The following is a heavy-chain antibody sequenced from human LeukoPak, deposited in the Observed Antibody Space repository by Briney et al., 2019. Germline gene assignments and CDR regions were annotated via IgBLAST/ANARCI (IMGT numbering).Heavy chain of an antibody. CDR1: GYSFTSYW. V-gene: IGHV5-51*01. J-gene: IGHJ4*02. D-gene: IGHD5-24*01. Sequence: GESLKISCKGSGYSFTSYWIGWVRQMPGKGLEWMGIIYPGDSDTRYSPSFQGQVTISADKSISTAYLQWSSLKASDTAVYYCARAKRNLRDGYNYGGDYWGQGTLVTVSS. CDR3: ARAKRNLRDGYNYGGDY. CDR2: IYPGDSDT.